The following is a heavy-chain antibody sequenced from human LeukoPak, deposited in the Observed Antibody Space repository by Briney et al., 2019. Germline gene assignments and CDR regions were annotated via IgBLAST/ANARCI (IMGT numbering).Heavy chain of an antibody. CDR1: GGSISSYY. V-gene: IGHV4-59*01. CDR3: ARDTVKGWNWFDP. Sequence: SETLSLTCTVSGGSISSYYGSWIRQPPGKGLEWIGYIYYSGRTNYNPSLKSRVTISVDTSKNQFSLKLSSVAAADTAVYYCARDTVKGWNWFDPWGQGTLVTVSS. J-gene: IGHJ5*02. D-gene: IGHD4-17*01. CDR2: IYYSGRT.